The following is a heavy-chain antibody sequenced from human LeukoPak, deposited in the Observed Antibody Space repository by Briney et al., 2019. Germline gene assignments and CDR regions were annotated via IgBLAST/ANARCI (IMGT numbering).Heavy chain of an antibody. CDR1: GYTFTSYD. J-gene: IGHJ6*03. V-gene: IGHV1-8*01. Sequence: ASVNVSCKASGYTFTSYDINWVRQATGQGLEWMGWMNPNSGNTGYAQKFQGRVTMTRNTSISTAYMELSSLRSEDTAVYYCARGRRRTSTPNYYYYMDVWGKGTTVTVSS. D-gene: IGHD2-2*01. CDR3: ARGRRRTSTPNYYYYMDV. CDR2: MNPNSGNT.